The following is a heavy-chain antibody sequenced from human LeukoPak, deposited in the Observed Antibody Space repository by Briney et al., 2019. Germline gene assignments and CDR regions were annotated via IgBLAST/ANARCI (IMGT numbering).Heavy chain of an antibody. CDR1: GYSFTGYY. Sequence: ASVKVSCRTSGYSFTGYYIHWVRQAPGQGFEELGWINPNSGGTNYAQKFQDSVSMTRDTSINTAYMELSSLRLDDTAVYYCARGVAAAGSRLDPWGQGTLITVSS. D-gene: IGHD6-13*01. CDR3: ARGVAAAGSRLDP. V-gene: IGHV1-2*02. J-gene: IGHJ5*02. CDR2: INPNSGGT.